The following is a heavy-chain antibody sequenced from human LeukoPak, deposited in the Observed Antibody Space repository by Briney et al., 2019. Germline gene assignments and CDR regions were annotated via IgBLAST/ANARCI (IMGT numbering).Heavy chain of an antibody. CDR3: ARGRHYYDSSGYNSVDY. V-gene: IGHV3-23*01. D-gene: IGHD3-22*01. CDR1: GFTFSSQG. CDR2: ITGSGSIT. J-gene: IGHJ4*02. Sequence: GGSLRLSCAASGFTFSSQGMSWVRQAPGKGLEWVSAITGSGSITYYSDSVKGRFTISRDNSKNTLYLQMNSLRAEDTAVYYCARGRHYYDSSGYNSVDYWGQGTLVTVSS.